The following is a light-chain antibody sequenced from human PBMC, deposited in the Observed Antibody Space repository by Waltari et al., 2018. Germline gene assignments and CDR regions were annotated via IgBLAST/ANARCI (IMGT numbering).Light chain of an antibody. Sequence: DIQMTQSPSSLSASVGDRVTITCRARQDSSHDLGWFQQKPEKAPTRLIYAASTLQSGVPSRFSGSGSGTEFTLTVSSLQPEDSATYYCLQHNSYPLTFGGGTKVEI. J-gene: IGKJ4*01. V-gene: IGKV1-17*01. CDR3: LQHNSYPLT. CDR1: QDSSHD. CDR2: AAS.